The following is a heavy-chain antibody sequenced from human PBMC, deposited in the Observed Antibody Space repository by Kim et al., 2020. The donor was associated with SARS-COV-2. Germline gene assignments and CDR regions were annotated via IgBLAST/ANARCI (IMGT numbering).Heavy chain of an antibody. J-gene: IGHJ5*02. V-gene: IGHV4-34*01. D-gene: IGHD2-2*02. CDR1: GGSFSGYY. CDR2: INHSGST. Sequence: SETLSLTCAVYGGSFSGYYWSWIRQPPGKGLEWIGEINHSGSTNYNPSHKSRVTISINTSKNQLSLKLSPVTAADTAVYYWASYTGYITRKFDPWGQGALVTVSS. CDR3: ASYTGYITRKFDP.